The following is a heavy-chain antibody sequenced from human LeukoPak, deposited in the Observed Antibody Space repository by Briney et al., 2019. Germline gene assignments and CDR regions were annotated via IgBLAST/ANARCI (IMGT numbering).Heavy chain of an antibody. CDR1: GGSFSGYY. Sequence: SETLSLTCAVYGGSFSGYYWSWIRQPPGKGLEWIGYIYYTGSTSYNPSLKSRVTMSLDASKNQFSLKLSSVTAADTAVYYCARVNGGSYSTNFDYWGQGTLVTVSS. CDR2: IYYTGST. J-gene: IGHJ4*02. CDR3: ARVNGGSYSTNFDY. D-gene: IGHD1-26*01. V-gene: IGHV4-59*01.